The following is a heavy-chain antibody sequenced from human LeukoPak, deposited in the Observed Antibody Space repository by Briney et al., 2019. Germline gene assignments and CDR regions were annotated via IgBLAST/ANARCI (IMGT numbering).Heavy chain of an antibody. CDR2: FYGGGRS. V-gene: IGHV3-66*01. CDR1: GFPVITSY. Sequence: GGSQSPLCTASGFPVITSYVNWVRQAPGKGPEWVSLFYGGGRSSYADSVQGRFTISRNNSKNTMYLQMNSLRPDDTAVYYCARGGSYFDISSYCDYWGQGTLVTVSS. J-gene: IGHJ4*02. CDR3: ARGGSYFDISSYCDY. D-gene: IGHD3-10*01.